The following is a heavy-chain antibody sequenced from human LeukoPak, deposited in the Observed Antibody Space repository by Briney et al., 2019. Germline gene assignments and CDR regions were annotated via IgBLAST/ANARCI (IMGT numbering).Heavy chain of an antibody. V-gene: IGHV4-59*08. CDR1: GGSISSYY. D-gene: IGHD3-10*01. J-gene: IGHJ4*02. CDR2: IYYSGST. CDR3: ARTYGSGSYLIPDFDY. Sequence: SETLSLTCTVSGGSISSYYWSWIRQPPGKGLEWIGYIYYSGSTNYNPSLKSRVTISVDTSKNQFSLKLSSVTAADTAVYYCARTYGSGSYLIPDFDYWGQGTLVTVSS.